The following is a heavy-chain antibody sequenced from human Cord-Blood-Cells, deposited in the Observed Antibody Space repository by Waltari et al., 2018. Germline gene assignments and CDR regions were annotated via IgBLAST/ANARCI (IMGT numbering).Heavy chain of an antibody. CDR2: IYYSGST. J-gene: IGHJ3*02. CDR3: ARASVMTTVTTGAFDI. D-gene: IGHD4-17*01. Sequence: GLEWIGYIYYSGSTYYNPSLKSRVTISVDTSKNQFSLKLSSVTAADTVVYYCARASVMTTVTTGAFDIWGQGTMVTVSS. V-gene: IGHV4-31*02.